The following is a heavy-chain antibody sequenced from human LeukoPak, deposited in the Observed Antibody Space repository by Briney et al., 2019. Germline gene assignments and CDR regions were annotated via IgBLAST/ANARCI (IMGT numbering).Heavy chain of an antibody. CDR1: GFTFSSYS. Sequence: GGSLRLSCAASGFTFSSYSMNWVRQAPGKGLEWVSFITTTSSTIYYADSVKGRFTISRDNAKNSLFLQMNSLRDDDTDVYYCARDRYGGSFDYWGQGTPVTVSS. J-gene: IGHJ4*02. CDR3: ARDRYGGSFDY. CDR2: ITTTSSTI. D-gene: IGHD4-23*01. V-gene: IGHV3-48*02.